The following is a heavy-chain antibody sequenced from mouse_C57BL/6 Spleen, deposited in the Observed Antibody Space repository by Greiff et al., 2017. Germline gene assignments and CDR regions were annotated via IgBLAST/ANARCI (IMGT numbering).Heavy chain of an antibody. V-gene: IGHV1-42*01. CDR2: INPSTGGT. CDR3: ASSGGLRGEGAMDY. CDR1: GYSFTGYY. D-gene: IGHD2-4*01. Sequence: EVQLQQSGPELVKPGASVKISCKASGYSFTGYYMNWVKQSPEKSLEWIGEINPSTGGTTYNQKFKAKATLTVDKSSSTAYMQLKSLTSEDSAVYYCASSGGLRGEGAMDYWGQGTSVTVSS. J-gene: IGHJ4*01.